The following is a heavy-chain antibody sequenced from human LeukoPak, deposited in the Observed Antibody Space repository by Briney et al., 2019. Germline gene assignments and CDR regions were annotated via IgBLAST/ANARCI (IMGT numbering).Heavy chain of an antibody. D-gene: IGHD3-22*01. Sequence: PSRTLSLTCAVSGGSISSGGYSWSWIRQPPGKGLEWIGYIYHSGSTYYNPSLKSRVTISVDRSKNQFSLKLSSVTAADTAVYYCASSTMIVVAFDYWGQGTLVTVSS. CDR2: IYHSGST. V-gene: IGHV4-30-2*01. J-gene: IGHJ4*02. CDR1: GGSISSGGYS. CDR3: ASSTMIVVAFDY.